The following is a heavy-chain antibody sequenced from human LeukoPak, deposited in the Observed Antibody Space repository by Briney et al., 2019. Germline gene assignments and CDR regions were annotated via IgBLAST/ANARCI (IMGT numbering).Heavy chain of an antibody. D-gene: IGHD1-20*01. CDR3: ASVTGTTWDY. V-gene: IGHV4-39*07. J-gene: IGHJ4*02. Sequence: SETLSLTCTVSGGSISSSGFYWGWIRQPPGKGLEWVGSIYYSGSTYYNPSLKSRVTISVDTSKNQFSPKLSSVTAADTAVYYCASVTGTTWDYWGQGTLVTVSS. CDR2: IYYSGST. CDR1: GGSISSSGFY.